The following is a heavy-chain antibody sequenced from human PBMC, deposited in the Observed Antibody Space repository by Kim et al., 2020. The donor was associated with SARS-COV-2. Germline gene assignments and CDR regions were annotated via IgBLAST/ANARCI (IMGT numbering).Heavy chain of an antibody. V-gene: IGHV3-23*01. CDR3: AHHRGYDSPYYGMGV. J-gene: IGHJ6*02. CDR2: ISGSGDST. D-gene: IGHD5-12*01. CDR1: GFTFSSYA. Sequence: GGSLRLSCAASGFTFSSYAMSWVRQVPGKGLEWVSAISGSGDSTYYTDSVKGRFTISRDNSKNTVYLQMNSLRAEDTAVYYCAHHRGYDSPYYGMGVWGQGSTVTVSS.